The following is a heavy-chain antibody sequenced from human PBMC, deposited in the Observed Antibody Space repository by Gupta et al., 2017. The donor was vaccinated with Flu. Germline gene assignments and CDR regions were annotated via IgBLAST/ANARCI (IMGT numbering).Heavy chain of an antibody. D-gene: IGHD5-12*01. CDR2: IFHNEVT. CDR3: ARGYSWNFDY. V-gene: IGHV4-38-2*01. CDR1: GYSISSGYY. Sequence: QVQLQESGPGQVKPSETLSLTCEVSGYSISSGYYWGWIRQPPGKGLEWSASIFHNEVTYHNPSLRSRLSISVDTSKNQFSLKLTSLTAADTAVYYCARGYSWNFDYWGQGILVTVSS. J-gene: IGHJ4*02.